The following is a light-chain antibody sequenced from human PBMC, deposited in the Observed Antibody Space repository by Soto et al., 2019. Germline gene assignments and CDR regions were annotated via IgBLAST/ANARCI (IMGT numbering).Light chain of an antibody. CDR2: EVS. CDR1: SSDVGGHNY. CDR3: SSYTSSSTYV. Sequence: QSVLTQPPSASGSPGQSVTISCTGTSSDVGGHNYVSWYQQHPGKAPKLMIYEVSNRPSGVSNRFSGSKSGNTASLTISGLQAEDEADYYCSSYTSSSTYVFGTGTKVTVL. V-gene: IGLV2-14*01. J-gene: IGLJ1*01.